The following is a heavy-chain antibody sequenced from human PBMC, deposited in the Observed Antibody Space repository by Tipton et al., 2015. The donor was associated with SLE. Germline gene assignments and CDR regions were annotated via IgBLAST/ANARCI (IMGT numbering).Heavy chain of an antibody. Sequence: LRLSCAASGFTFSNAWMSWVRQAPGKGLEWVGRIKSKTDGGTTDYAAPVKGRFTISRDDSKNTLYLQMNSLKTEDTAVYYCTTDDGRGSSGYWGQGTLVTVSS. CDR1: GFTFSNAW. D-gene: IGHD6-6*01. CDR2: IKSKTDGGTT. V-gene: IGHV3-15*01. J-gene: IGHJ4*02. CDR3: TTDDGRGSSGY.